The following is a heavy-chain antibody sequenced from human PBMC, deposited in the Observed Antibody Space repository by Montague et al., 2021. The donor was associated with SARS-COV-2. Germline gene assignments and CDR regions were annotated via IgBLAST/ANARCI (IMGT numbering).Heavy chain of an antibody. CDR3: ARGLALHYDFWSGYYRPEYFQH. D-gene: IGHD3-3*01. CDR2: INHSGST. CDR1: GGSFSGYY. J-gene: IGHJ1*01. V-gene: IGHV4-34*01. Sequence: SETLSLTCAVYGGSFSGYYWSWIRQPPGKGLEWIGEINHSGSTNYNPSLKSRVTISVDTSKNQFSLKLSSVTAADTAVYYCARGLALHYDFWSGYYRPEYFQHWGQGTLVTVSS.